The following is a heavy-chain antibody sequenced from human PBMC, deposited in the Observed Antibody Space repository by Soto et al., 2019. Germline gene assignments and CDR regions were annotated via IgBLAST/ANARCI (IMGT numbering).Heavy chain of an antibody. CDR3: AKDVIGRTGYESNDCWFDP. CDR1: GYTFTKFH. Sequence: ASVKVSCKASGYTFTKFHIHWVRQAPGQGLEWMGMIDPSGGVTRDAQRFQGRITMTSDTSTSSVYIELRGLTSEDTAVYYCAKDVIGRTGYESNDCWFDPWGQGTPVTVSS. J-gene: IGHJ5*02. D-gene: IGHD2-8*02. V-gene: IGHV1-46*01. CDR2: IDPSGGVT.